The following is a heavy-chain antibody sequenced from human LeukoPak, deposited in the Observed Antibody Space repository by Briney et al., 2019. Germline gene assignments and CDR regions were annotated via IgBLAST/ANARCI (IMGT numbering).Heavy chain of an antibody. J-gene: IGHJ3*02. Sequence: PSQTLSLTCTVSGGSISSGGYYWSWIRQPPGKGLEWIGYIYHSGSTYYNPSLKSRVTISVDTSKNQFSLKLSSVTAADTAVYYCARHVGAYCSGGSWGVGGVECGRAWHGAFDIWGQGTMVTVSS. CDR3: ARHVGAYCSGGSWGVGGVECGRAWHGAFDI. CDR1: GGSISSGGYY. V-gene: IGHV4-30-2*01. D-gene: IGHD2-15*01. CDR2: IYHSGST.